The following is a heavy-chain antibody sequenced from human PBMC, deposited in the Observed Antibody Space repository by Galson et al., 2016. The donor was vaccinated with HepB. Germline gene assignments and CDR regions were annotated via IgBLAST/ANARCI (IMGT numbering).Heavy chain of an antibody. CDR2: ISPTSST. CDR1: GGAISRYS. D-gene: IGHD3/OR15-3a*01. Sequence: SETLSLTCTVSGGAISRYSWAWIRQPAGKGLEWIGRISPTSSTNYNPSLQSRITMSIDTSRNQFTLNLRSVTAAATAVYYCARDRGSYPDFGDDYYMDVWGKGTTVTVSS. J-gene: IGHJ6*03. CDR3: ARDRGSYPDFGDDYYMDV. V-gene: IGHV4-4*07.